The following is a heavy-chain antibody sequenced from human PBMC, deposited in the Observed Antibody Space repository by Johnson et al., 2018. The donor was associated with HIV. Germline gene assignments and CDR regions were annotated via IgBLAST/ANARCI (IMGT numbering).Heavy chain of an antibody. CDR2: ISYDGSNK. Sequence: QVQLVESGGGLVKPGGSLRLSCAASGVTISDSYMSWIRQAPGKGLEWVAVISYDGSNKYYADSVRGRFTISRDNSKNTLYLQMNSLGPEDTAVYYCAWDGRDLVTRGSFDVWGQGTVVTVSS. CDR1: GVTISDSY. V-gene: IGHV3-30-3*01. CDR3: AWDGRDLVTRGSFDV. J-gene: IGHJ3*01. D-gene: IGHD3-9*01.